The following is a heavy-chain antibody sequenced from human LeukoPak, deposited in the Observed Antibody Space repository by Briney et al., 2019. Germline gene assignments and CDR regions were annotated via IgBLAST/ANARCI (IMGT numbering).Heavy chain of an antibody. J-gene: IGHJ5*02. CDR1: GYTFTSYD. V-gene: IGHV1-8*01. D-gene: IGHD3-3*01. CDR3: ARGRAGVLRFLEWLTGHNWFDP. CDR2: MNPNSGNT. Sequence: GASVKVSCKASGYTFTSYDINWVRQATGQGLEWMGWMNPNSGNTGYAQKFQGRVTMTRNTSISTAYMELSSLRSEDTAVYYCARGRAGVLRFLEWLTGHNWFDPWGQGTQVTVSS.